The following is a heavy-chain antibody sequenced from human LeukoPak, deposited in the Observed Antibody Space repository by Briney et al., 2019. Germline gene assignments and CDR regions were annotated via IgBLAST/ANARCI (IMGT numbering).Heavy chain of an antibody. V-gene: IGHV1-46*01. CDR2: INPSGGST. D-gene: IGHD4-17*01. J-gene: IGHJ4*02. CDR3: ARDRRPRYGDILYSYYFDY. Sequence: ASVKDSCKASGYTFTSYYMHWVRQAPGQELEWMGIINPSGGSTSYAQKFQGRVTMTRDTSTSTVYMELSSLRSEDTAVYYCARDRRPRYGDILYSYYFDYWGQGTLVTVSS. CDR1: GYTFTSYY.